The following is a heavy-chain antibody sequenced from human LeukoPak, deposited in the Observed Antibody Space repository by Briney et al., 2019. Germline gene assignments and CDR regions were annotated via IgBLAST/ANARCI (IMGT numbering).Heavy chain of an antibody. CDR2: IHYDGTNK. CDR1: GFTLSSYA. D-gene: IGHD2-2*01. CDR3: AKLSSSWFDP. J-gene: IGHJ5*02. V-gene: IGHV3-30*02. Sequence: GGSLRLSCAASGFTLSSYAMSWVRQAPGKGLEWVAFIHYDGTNKYYGDSVKDRFIISRDNSKNTLYLEMNSLRAEDTAVYYCAKLSSSWFDPWGQGTLVTVSS.